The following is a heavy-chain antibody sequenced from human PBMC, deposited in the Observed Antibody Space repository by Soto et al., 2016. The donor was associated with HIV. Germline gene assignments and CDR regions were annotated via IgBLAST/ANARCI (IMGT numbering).Heavy chain of an antibody. Sequence: EMQLVESGGDLVQPGGSLRLSCVVSGSTVNSDYMSWVRQPPGKGPEWVSLIYGGGSTSYADSVKGRFTISRDKSKSTVYLQMNSLRVEDTAVYYCALGRFQYIWGQGTLVTVSS. CDR3: ALGRFQYI. CDR2: IYGGGST. D-gene: IGHD3-3*01. V-gene: IGHV3-66*01. CDR1: GSTVNSDY. J-gene: IGHJ1*01.